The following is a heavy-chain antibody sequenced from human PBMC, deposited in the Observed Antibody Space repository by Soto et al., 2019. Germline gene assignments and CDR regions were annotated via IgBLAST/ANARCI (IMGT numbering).Heavy chain of an antibody. J-gene: IGHJ4*02. V-gene: IGHV3-30-3*01. CDR2: ISYDGSNK. D-gene: IGHD3-10*01. Sequence: QVQLVESGGGVVQPGRSLRLSCAASGFTFSSYAMHWVRQAPGKGLEWVAVISYDGSNKYYADSVKGRFTISRDNSKNTLYLQMNSLRAEDTAVYYCAREIERFFGCWGQGTLVTVSS. CDR3: AREIERFFGC. CDR1: GFTFSSYA.